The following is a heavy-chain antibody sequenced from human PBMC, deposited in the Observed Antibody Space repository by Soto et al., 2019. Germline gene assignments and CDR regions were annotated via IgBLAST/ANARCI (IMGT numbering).Heavy chain of an antibody. CDR3: ARDGADYYDSSGLPDY. Sequence: GASVKVSCKGSGHTFTSYGISWVRQAPGQGLEWMGWISAYNGNTNYAQKLQGRVTMTTDTSTSTAYMELRSLRSDDTAVYYCARDGADYYDSSGLPDYWGQGTLVTSPQ. J-gene: IGHJ4*02. D-gene: IGHD3-22*01. CDR2: ISAYNGNT. V-gene: IGHV1-18*01. CDR1: GHTFTSYG.